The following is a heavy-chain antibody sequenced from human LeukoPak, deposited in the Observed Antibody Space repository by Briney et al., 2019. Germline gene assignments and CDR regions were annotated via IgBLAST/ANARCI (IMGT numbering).Heavy chain of an antibody. Sequence: GASVKVSCKASGYTFTSYYIHWVRQAPGQGLEWMGIINPSGGSTSYAQKFQGRVTMTRDTSTSTVYMELSSLRSEDTAVYYCARVNGDYGLSDDPWGQGTLVTVSS. D-gene: IGHD4-17*01. CDR3: ARVNGDYGLSDDP. CDR2: INPSGGST. V-gene: IGHV1-46*01. CDR1: GYTFTSYY. J-gene: IGHJ5*02.